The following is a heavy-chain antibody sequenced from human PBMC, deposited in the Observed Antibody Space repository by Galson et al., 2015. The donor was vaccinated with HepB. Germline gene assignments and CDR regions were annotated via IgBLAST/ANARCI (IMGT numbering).Heavy chain of an antibody. D-gene: IGHD6-13*01. CDR3: ARYRVEQQLLRCFDY. Sequence: QSGAEVKKPGESLKISCKVSGSTFTNYWIGWVRQMPGKGLEWMGIIYPGDSDSKYSPSFQGQVTMSADKSITTAYLEWSSLKASDTAMYYCARYRVEQQLLRCFDYWGQGTLVTVSS. CDR1: GSTFTNYW. CDR2: IYPGDSDS. J-gene: IGHJ4*02. V-gene: IGHV5-51*01.